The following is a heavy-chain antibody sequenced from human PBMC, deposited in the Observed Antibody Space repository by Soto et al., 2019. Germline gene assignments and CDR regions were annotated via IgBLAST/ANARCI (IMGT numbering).Heavy chain of an antibody. D-gene: IGHD3-9*01. CDR3: ARGRHYDILTGYTFYGMDV. V-gene: IGHV3-13*05. CDR1: GFTFSSYD. J-gene: IGHJ6*02. Sequence: HPGGSLRLSCAASGFTFSSYDMHWVRQATGKGLEWVSAIGTAGDPYYPGSVKGRFTISRENAKNSLYLQMNSLRAGDTAVYYCARGRHYDILTGYTFYGMDVWGQGTTVTVSS. CDR2: IGTAGDP.